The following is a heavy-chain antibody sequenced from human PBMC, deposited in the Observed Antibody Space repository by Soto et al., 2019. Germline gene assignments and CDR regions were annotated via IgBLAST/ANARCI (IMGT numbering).Heavy chain of an antibody. Sequence: QVQLQESGPGLVKPSQTLSLACTVSGGSISSGDYYWSWIRQPPGKGLEWIGYIYYSGSTYYNPSLKSRVTISVDTSKNQFSLKLSSVTAADTAVYYCARAFPARAVVAATCAFDIWGQGTMVTVSS. CDR2: IYYSGST. J-gene: IGHJ3*02. CDR3: ARAFPARAVVAATCAFDI. D-gene: IGHD2-15*01. V-gene: IGHV4-30-4*01. CDR1: GGSISSGDYY.